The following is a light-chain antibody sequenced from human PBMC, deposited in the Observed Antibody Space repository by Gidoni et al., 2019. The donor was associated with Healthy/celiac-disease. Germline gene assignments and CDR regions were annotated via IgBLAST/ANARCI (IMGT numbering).Light chain of an antibody. CDR3: SSYTSSSTYVV. V-gene: IGLV2-14*01. CDR2: DVS. CDR1: SSDVGGYNY. J-gene: IGLJ2*01. Sequence: QSALTQPASVSGSPGQSITISCTGTSSDVGGYNYGSWYQQHPGKAPKLMIYDVSTRPSGVSNRFSGSKSGNTASLTISGLQAEDEAYYYCSSYTSSSTYVVFGGGTKLTVL.